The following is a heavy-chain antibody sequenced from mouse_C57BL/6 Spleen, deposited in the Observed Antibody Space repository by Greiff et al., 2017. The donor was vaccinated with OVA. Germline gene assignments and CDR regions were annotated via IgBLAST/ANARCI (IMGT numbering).Heavy chain of an antibody. J-gene: IGHJ1*03. CDR1: GSTFTDSN. Sequence: VPLQQSGPELVKPGASVKIPCKASGSTFTDSNLDWVKQSHGKILAWIGDINPNNGGTIYNQKFKGKATLTVDKSSSTAYMELRSLTSEDTAVYYCARGVYYGSRDWYFDVWGTGTTVTVSS. V-gene: IGHV1-18*01. CDR2: INPNNGGT. CDR3: ARGVYYGSRDWYFDV. D-gene: IGHD1-1*01.